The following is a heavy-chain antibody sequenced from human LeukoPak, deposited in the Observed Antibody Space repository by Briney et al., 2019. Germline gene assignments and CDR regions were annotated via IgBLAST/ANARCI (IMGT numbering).Heavy chain of an antibody. V-gene: IGHV3-48*04. D-gene: IGHD6-13*01. Sequence: GGSLRLSCAASGFTVSSNYMSWVRQAPGKGLQWVSSISSSSNTIYYADSVKGRFTISRDNTKNSLYLQMNSLRAEDTAVYYCARDHGIAAAGTADYWGQGTLVTVSS. CDR3: ARDHGIAAAGTADY. CDR2: ISSSSNTI. J-gene: IGHJ4*02. CDR1: GFTVSSNY.